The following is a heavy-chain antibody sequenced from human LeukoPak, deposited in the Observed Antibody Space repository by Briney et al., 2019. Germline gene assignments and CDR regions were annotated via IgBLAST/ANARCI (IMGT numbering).Heavy chain of an antibody. J-gene: IGHJ4*02. V-gene: IGHV4-38-2*02. D-gene: IGHD4-23*01. Sequence: PSETLSLTCTVSGYSISSGYYWGWIRQPPGKGLEWIGSIYHSGSTYYNPSLKSRVTISVDTSRNQFSLKLSSVTAADTAVYYCARGENCGGNSAYWGQGTLVTVSS. CDR3: ARGENCGGNSAY. CDR2: IYHSGST. CDR1: GYSISSGYY.